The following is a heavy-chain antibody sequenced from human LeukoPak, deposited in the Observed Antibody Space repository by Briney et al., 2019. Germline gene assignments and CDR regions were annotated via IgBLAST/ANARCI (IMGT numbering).Heavy chain of an antibody. Sequence: EASVKVSCKASGYTFTNFAIHWGRLAPGQSLEWMGWINADNGYTKYFQKFQGRVTFTRDTSANIAYMELSSLRSEDTAVYYCARAHYDSSGYSFDYWGQGTLVTVSS. CDR1: GYTFTNFA. V-gene: IGHV1-3*01. CDR3: ARAHYDSSGYSFDY. J-gene: IGHJ4*02. CDR2: INADNGYT. D-gene: IGHD3-22*01.